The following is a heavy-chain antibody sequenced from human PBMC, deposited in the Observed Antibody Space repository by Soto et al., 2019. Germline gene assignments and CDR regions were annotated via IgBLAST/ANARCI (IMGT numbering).Heavy chain of an antibody. V-gene: IGHV3-23*01. CDR1: GFTFSSYA. Sequence: EVQLLESGGGLVQPGGSLRLSCAASGFTFSSYAMSWVRQAPGKGLEWVSAISGSGGSTYYADSVKGRFTISRDNSKNPLDLQKNSLRAEDTAVYYCANERDCDWSYYYYGRDVWGQGTTVTVSS. D-gene: IGHD3-9*01. CDR2: ISGSGGST. CDR3: ANERDCDWSYYYYGRDV. J-gene: IGHJ6*02.